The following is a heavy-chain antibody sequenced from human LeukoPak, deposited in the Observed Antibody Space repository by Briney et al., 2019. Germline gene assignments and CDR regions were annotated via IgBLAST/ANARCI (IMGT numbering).Heavy chain of an antibody. J-gene: IGHJ4*02. CDR1: GGSFSGYY. Sequence: PSETLSLTCAVYGGSFSGYYWSWIRQPPGQGLEWIGEINHRGGTNYNSSLKSRVTISVDTSKNQFSLNLTSVTAADTATYYCAGDWGTFEYWGQGTLVTVSS. CDR3: AGDWGTFEY. V-gene: IGHV4-34*01. D-gene: IGHD3-16*01. CDR2: INHRGGT.